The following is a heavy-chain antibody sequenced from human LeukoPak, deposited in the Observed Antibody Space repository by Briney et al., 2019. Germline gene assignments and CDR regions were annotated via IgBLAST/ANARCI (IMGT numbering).Heavy chain of an antibody. CDR3: ARDHGSTSGLDAFDI. V-gene: IGHV1-46*01. Sequence: ASVKVSCKASGYTFTSHYMHWVRQAPGQGLEWMGIINPSGGSTSYAQKFQGRVTITADESTSTAYMELSSLRSEDTAVYYCARDHGSTSGLDAFDIWGQGTMVTVSS. CDR2: INPSGGST. J-gene: IGHJ3*02. D-gene: IGHD2-2*01. CDR1: GYTFTSHY.